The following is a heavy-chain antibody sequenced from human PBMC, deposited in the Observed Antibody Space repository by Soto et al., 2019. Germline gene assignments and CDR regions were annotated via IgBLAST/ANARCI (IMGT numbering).Heavy chain of an antibody. CDR1: GYSFTSYW. D-gene: IGHD3-3*01. V-gene: IGHV5-51*01. J-gene: IGHJ3*02. Sequence: GESLKISCKGSGYSFTSYWNGWGRQMPGKGLEWMGINYPGDSDTRYSPSFQGQVTITADKSISTAYLHWSSPKCSDTAMYYFARLLYDFWSGYYDAFDIWGQGTMVTVS. CDR2: NYPGDSDT. CDR3: ARLLYDFWSGYYDAFDI.